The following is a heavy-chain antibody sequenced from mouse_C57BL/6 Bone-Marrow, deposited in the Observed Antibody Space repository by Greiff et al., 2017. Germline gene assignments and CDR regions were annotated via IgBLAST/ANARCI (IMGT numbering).Heavy chain of an antibody. CDR2: IYPRSGNT. Sequence: VQLQESGAELARPGASVKLSCKASGYTFTSYGISWVKQRTGQGLEWIGEIYPRSGNTYYNEKFKGKATLTADKSSSTAYMELRSLTSEDAAVYFCARYYGSSYLDYWVQGTSITVTS. D-gene: IGHD1-1*01. CDR1: GYTFTSYG. J-gene: IGHJ2*02. CDR3: ARYYGSSYLDY. V-gene: IGHV1-81*01.